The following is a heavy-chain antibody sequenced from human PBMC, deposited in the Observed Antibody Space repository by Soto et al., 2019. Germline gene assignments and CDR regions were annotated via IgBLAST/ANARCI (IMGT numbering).Heavy chain of an antibody. Sequence: ASVKVSCKASGYTFTSFDINWVRQATGQGLEWMGWMNPDSGDTGYTQRFQGRVTMTRDISISTAYMELSSLKSDDTAVYYCARGQKGQGSNFDYWGQGTLVTVPQ. J-gene: IGHJ4*02. CDR2: MNPDSGDT. CDR1: GYTFTSFD. V-gene: IGHV1-8*01. CDR3: ARGQKGQGSNFDY.